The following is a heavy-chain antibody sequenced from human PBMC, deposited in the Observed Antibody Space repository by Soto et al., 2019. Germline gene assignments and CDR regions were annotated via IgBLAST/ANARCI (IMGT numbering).Heavy chain of an antibody. V-gene: IGHV4-39*01. Sequence: SETLSLTCTVSGGSISSSSYYWGWIRQPPGKGLEWIGSIYYSGSTYYNPSLKSRVTISVDTSKNKFSLKLSSVTAADTAVYYCARHPPHKDSSGLWGFDYWGQGTLVTVSS. CDR2: IYYSGST. CDR1: GGSISSSSYY. J-gene: IGHJ4*02. D-gene: IGHD3-22*01. CDR3: ARHPPHKDSSGLWGFDY.